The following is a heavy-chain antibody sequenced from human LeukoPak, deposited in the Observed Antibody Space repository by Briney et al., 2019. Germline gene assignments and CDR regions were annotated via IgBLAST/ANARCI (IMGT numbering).Heavy chain of an antibody. CDR3: AREKFLAGYYRTYYFDY. CDR1: GYTFTSYA. CDR2: INTNTGNP. V-gene: IGHV7-4-1*02. J-gene: IGHJ4*02. Sequence: ASVKVSCKASGYTFTSYAMNWVRQAPGQGLEWMGWINTNTGNPTYAQGFTGRFVFSLDTSVSTAYLQISSLKAEDTAVYYCAREKFLAGYYRTYYFDYWGQGTLVTVSS. D-gene: IGHD3-9*01.